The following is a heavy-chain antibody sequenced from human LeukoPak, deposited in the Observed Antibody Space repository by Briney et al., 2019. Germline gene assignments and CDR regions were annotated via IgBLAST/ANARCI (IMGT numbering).Heavy chain of an antibody. J-gene: IGHJ5*02. CDR2: IYYSGTT. D-gene: IGHD6-19*01. Sequence: SETLSLTCTVSGGSISSYYWSWLRQPPGKGLEWIGYIYYSGTTNYNPSLNSRVTISLDTSENQFSLKLTSVTAADTAVYYCARYPGSGSAWFDPWGQGTLVTVSS. CDR3: ARYPGSGSAWFDP. CDR1: GGSISSYY. V-gene: IGHV4-59*12.